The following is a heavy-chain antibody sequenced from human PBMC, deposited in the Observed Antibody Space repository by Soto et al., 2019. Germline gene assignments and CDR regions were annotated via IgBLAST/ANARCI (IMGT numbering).Heavy chain of an antibody. Sequence: QVQLVESGGGVVQPGRSLRLSCAASGFTFSSYAMHWVRQAPGKGLEWVAGISSDGSNKYYADSVKGRFTISRDNSKNSVDLQMNSLRAEDTAVYYCARDQLIFGVVTHVDYWGQGTLVTVSS. CDR3: ARDQLIFGVVTHVDY. CDR2: ISSDGSNK. J-gene: IGHJ4*02. V-gene: IGHV3-30-3*01. CDR1: GFTFSSYA. D-gene: IGHD3-3*01.